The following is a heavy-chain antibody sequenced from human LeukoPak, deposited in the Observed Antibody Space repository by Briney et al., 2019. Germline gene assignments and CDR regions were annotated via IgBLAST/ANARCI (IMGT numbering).Heavy chain of an antibody. Sequence: GASVKVSCKASGYTFTGYYMHWVRQAPGQGLEGMGWINPNSGGTNYAQKFKGRVTMTREKSFSTAYKEHSSLRSDDTAVYYCARGAYSSSWGLFDYWGQGTLVAVSS. CDR3: ARGAYSSSWGLFDY. J-gene: IGHJ4*02. V-gene: IGHV1-2*02. CDR1: GYTFTGYY. CDR2: INPNSGGT. D-gene: IGHD6-13*01.